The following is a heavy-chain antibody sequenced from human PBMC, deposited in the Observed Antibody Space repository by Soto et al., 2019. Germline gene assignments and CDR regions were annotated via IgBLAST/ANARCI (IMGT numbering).Heavy chain of an antibody. CDR2: INPSGGT. J-gene: IGHJ4*02. CDR1: GGSFSADY. Sequence: SETLSLTCAFYGGSFSADYWSWIRQPPGKGLEWIGEINPSGGTNYNPSLKSRVAISVATSKNQFSLKLSSVTAADTAVYYCARVLAARASRDFDYWGQGTLVTVSS. V-gene: IGHV4-34*01. CDR3: ARVLAARASRDFDY. D-gene: IGHD6-6*01.